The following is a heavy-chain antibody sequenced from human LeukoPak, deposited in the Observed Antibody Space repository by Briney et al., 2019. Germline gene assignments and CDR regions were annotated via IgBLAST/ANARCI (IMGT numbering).Heavy chain of an antibody. Sequence: PGGSLRLSCAASGFTFSSYSMNWVRQAPGKGLVWVSRINSDGSSTSYADSVKGRFTISRDNAKNTLYLQMNSLRAEDTAVYYCARDSAAGAYNWFDPWGQGTLVTVSS. CDR2: INSDGSST. J-gene: IGHJ5*02. CDR3: ARDSAAGAYNWFDP. D-gene: IGHD6-13*01. CDR1: GFTFSSYS. V-gene: IGHV3-74*01.